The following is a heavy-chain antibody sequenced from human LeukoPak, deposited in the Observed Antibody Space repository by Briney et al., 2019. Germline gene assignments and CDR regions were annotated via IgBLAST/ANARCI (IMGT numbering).Heavy chain of an antibody. CDR3: ARTNDYGDYAPYYFDY. Sequence: ASVKVSCKASGGTFSSYAISWVRQAPGQGLEWMGIINPSGGSTSYAQKFQGRVTMTRDTSTSTVYMELSSLRSEDTAVYYCARTNDYGDYAPYYFDYWGQGTLVTVYS. D-gene: IGHD4-17*01. CDR1: GGTFSSYA. J-gene: IGHJ4*02. V-gene: IGHV1-46*01. CDR2: INPSGGST.